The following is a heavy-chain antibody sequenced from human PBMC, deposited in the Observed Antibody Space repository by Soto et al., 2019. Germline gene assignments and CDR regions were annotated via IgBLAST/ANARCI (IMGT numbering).Heavy chain of an antibody. CDR3: ERDRRSNRLYY. CDR1: GGSISSGGYY. V-gene: IGHV4-31*03. J-gene: IGHJ4*02. Sequence: QVQLQESGPGLVKPSQTLSLTCTVSGGSISSGGYYWSWIRQHPGKGLEGSGYIYYSGSSYYNPSLKRRGTQSGDKSKNQFSQKLSSVTAADPGVYYCERDRRSNRLYYGGQGTLVTVSS. CDR2: IYYSGSS.